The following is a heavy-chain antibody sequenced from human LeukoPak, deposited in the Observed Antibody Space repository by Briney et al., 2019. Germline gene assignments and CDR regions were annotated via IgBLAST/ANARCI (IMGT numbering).Heavy chain of an antibody. J-gene: IGHJ4*02. CDR3: AKDAVLGSSSWYDQSRPTNLYYFDY. CDR1: GFTFSSDA. D-gene: IGHD6-13*01. Sequence: PGGSLRLSCAASGFTFSSDAMSWVRQAPGKGLEWVSTISGSGGSTYYADSVKGRFTISRDNSKNTLYLQMNSLRAEDTAVYYCAKDAVLGSSSWYDQSRPTNLYYFDYWGQGTLVTVSS. V-gene: IGHV3-23*01. CDR2: ISGSGGST.